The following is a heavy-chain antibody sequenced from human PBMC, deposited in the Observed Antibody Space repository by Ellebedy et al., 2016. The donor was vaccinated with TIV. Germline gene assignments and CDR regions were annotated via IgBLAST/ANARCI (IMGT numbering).Heavy chain of an antibody. CDR2: ISSNSGNK. V-gene: IGHV3-21*01. Sequence: PGESLKISCAASGFTFSSYNMNWVRQAPGKGLEWVSSISSNSGNKYCADSVEGRFTISRDNARNSLYLQMNSLRAEDTAVYYCARDLHFAFDYWGRGTLVTVSS. CDR1: GFTFSSYN. J-gene: IGHJ4*02. CDR3: ARDLHFAFDY.